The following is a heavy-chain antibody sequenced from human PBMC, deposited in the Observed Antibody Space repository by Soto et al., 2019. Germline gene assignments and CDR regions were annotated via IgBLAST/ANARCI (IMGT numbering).Heavy chain of an antibody. CDR2: IRSNANSYTT. CDR1: GFDFSGSA. D-gene: IGHD4-17*01. V-gene: IGHV3-73*02. J-gene: IGHJ4*02. Sequence: EVQLVESGGGLVQPGGSLKLSCAASGFDFSGSAIHWVRQASGKGLEWIGRIRSNANSYTTAYGAPVKGRFTISRDDSKNTAYLQMNSLKAEDTAVYYCTRFPRGTTVTDFDYWGQGTLVTVSS. CDR3: TRFPRGTTVTDFDY.